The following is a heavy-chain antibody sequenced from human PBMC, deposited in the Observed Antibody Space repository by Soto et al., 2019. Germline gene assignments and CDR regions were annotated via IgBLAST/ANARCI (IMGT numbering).Heavy chain of an antibody. CDR3: AKVRPLRECTRTSCLGACEM. J-gene: IGHJ3*02. D-gene: IGHD2-2*01. CDR1: GFTFSSYA. CDR2: ITASGDTT. Sequence: EVQLLESGGGLVQPGGSLRLSCAASGFTFSSYAMSWVRQAPGKGLEWDSAITASGDTTYYADSVKGRFTISRDNSKSTMYLQMNSLRAEDTAVYYCAKVRPLRECTRTSCLGACEMWGQGTMVTVSS. V-gene: IGHV3-23*01.